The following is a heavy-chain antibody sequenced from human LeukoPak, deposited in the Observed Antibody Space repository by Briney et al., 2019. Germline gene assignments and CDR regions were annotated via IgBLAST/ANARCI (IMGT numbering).Heavy chain of an antibody. CDR3: AKPIVPSAISGAAFDI. D-gene: IGHD2-2*02. V-gene: IGHV3-23*01. CDR1: VFTFSEYA. J-gene: IGHJ3*02. Sequence: GGSLRLSCAASVFTFSEYAMSWVRQAPRKGLEWVSAVDSSGGSKYYADSVKGRFTISRDNSKNTVYLQMNSLRADDTAVYYCAKPIVPSAISGAAFDIWGQGTMVTVSS. CDR2: VDSSGGSK.